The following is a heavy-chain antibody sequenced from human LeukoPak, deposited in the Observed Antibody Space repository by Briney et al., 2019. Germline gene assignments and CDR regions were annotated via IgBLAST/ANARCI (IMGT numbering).Heavy chain of an antibody. D-gene: IGHD3-10*01. CDR3: AKDLVTGSLDY. CDR2: ISGGGGST. V-gene: IGHV3-23*01. Sequence: GGSLRLSCAASGFTFSSYDMTWVRQTPGKGLEWVSAISGGGGSTYYADSVKGRFTISRDNSKNTLYLQMNSLRAEDTAIYYCAKDLVTGSLDYWGQGTLVTVSS. J-gene: IGHJ4*02. CDR1: GFTFSSYD.